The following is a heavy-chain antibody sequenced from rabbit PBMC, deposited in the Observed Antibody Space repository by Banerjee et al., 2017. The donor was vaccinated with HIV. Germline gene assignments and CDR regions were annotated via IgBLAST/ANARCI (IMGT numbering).Heavy chain of an antibody. Sequence: QEQLEESGGDLVKPGASLTLTCTASGFSFSSNYWICWVRQAPGKGLEWIGCINSGSSGNTVYASWAKGRFTISKTSSTTVTLQMTSLAAADTATYFCARDLAGVIGWNFGLWGQGTLVTVS. V-gene: IGHV1S45*01. CDR1: GFSFSSNYW. J-gene: IGHJ6*01. CDR2: INSGSSGNT. D-gene: IGHD4-1*01. CDR3: ARDLAGVIGWNFGL.